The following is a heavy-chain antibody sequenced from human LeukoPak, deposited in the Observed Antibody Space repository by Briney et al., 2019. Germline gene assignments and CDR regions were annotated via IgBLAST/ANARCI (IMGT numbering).Heavy chain of an antibody. CDR2: ISYSGTT. D-gene: IGHD4-17*01. Sequence: PSETLSLTCTVSGGSVSSGIYYWSWIRQPPGKALEWIGHISYSGTTNYNPSLKSRVTISVDTSKNQFSLKLTSVTAADTAAYYCARMRHGDYFDYWGQGTLVTVSS. CDR1: GGSVSSGIYY. V-gene: IGHV4-61*01. J-gene: IGHJ4*02. CDR3: ARMRHGDYFDY.